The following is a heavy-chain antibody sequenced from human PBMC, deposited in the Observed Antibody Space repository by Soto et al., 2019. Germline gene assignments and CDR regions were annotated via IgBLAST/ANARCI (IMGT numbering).Heavy chain of an antibody. CDR2: IKSKTDGGTT. V-gene: IGHV3-15*01. CDR1: GFTFSNAW. CDR3: TTDPDYYGSGSYAFDI. J-gene: IGHJ3*02. D-gene: IGHD3-10*01. Sequence: GGSLRLSCAASGFTFSNAWMSWVRQAPGKGLEWVGRIKSKTDGGTTDYAAPVKGRFTISRDDSKNTLYLQMNSLKTEDTAVYYCTTDPDYYGSGSYAFDIWGQGTRVTVSS.